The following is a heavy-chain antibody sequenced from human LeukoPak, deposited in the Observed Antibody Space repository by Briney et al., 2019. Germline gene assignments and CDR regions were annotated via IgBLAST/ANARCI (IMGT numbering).Heavy chain of an antibody. CDR1: GYSISSGFW. Sequence: PGGSLSLTCVVSGYSISSGFWWSWVRQPPGKGLEWIGEIHRSGSTNYNPSLKSRVTISVDKSKNQFSLKLSSVTATDTAIYFCARNGHYSADYWGQGTLVTVSS. V-gene: IGHV4-4*01. CDR2: IHRSGST. D-gene: IGHD4-17*01. J-gene: IGHJ4*02. CDR3: ARNGHYSADY.